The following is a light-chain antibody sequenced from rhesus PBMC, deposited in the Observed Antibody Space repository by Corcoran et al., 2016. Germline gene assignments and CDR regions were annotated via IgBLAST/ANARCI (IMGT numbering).Light chain of an antibody. CDR1: QGISSW. Sequence: DIQMTQSPSSLSASVGDTVTITCRASQGISSWSAWYQQKPGKAPKLLIDKAFCWQSGVPSRFSGSGSGTDFTLTIRSLQSEDFATYYRQQYSSSPLTFGGATKVELK. V-gene: IGKV1-22*01. J-gene: IGKJ4*01. CDR2: KAF. CDR3: QQYSSSPLT.